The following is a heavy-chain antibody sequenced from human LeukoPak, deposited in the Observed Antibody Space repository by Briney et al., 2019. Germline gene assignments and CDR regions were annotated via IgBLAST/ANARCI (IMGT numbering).Heavy chain of an antibody. CDR2: IRVGGEA. V-gene: IGHV3-23*01. CDR3: AKGTGDTGYYFDY. J-gene: IGHJ4*02. Sequence: GGSLRLSCAASGFTFSSYAMNWVRQAPGKGLEWVSGIRVGGEAHYADSVKGRFTISRDNSENTLYLQMSGLRAEDTAVYHCAKGTGDTGYYFDYWGQGTLVTVSS. D-gene: IGHD1-1*01. CDR1: GFTFSSYA.